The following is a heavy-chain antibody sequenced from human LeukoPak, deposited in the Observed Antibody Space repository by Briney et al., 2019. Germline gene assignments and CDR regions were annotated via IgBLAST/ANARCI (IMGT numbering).Heavy chain of an antibody. CDR1: GFTFSDYY. J-gene: IGHJ4*02. Sequence: KPGGSLRLSCAASGFTFSDYYMSSIRQAPGKGLEWVSYITSSSSYTNYADSVKGRFTITTDNAKNSLYLQMNSLRVEDTAVYYCARVYSYDSTGYFDYYFAYWGQGTLVTVSS. V-gene: IGHV3-11*05. CDR3: ARVYSYDSTGYFDYYFAY. D-gene: IGHD3-22*01. CDR2: ITSSSSYT.